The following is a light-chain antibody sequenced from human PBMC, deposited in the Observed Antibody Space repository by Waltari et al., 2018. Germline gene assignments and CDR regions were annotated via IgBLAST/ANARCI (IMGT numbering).Light chain of an antibody. CDR1: KLGTTY. J-gene: IGLJ2*01. CDR3: QVWDSSTHVV. V-gene: IGLV3-1*01. Sequence: SYELTQPPSVSVSPGQTASITCSGDKLGTTYVCWYQQRLGQSPGWVIYQDTKGPSGIRERFSGSNSGNTATLTVSGTQAMDEAAYYCQVWDSSTHVVFGGGTKLTVL. CDR2: QDT.